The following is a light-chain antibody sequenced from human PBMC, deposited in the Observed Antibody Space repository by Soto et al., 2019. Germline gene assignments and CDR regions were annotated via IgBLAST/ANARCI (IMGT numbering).Light chain of an antibody. CDR1: TSDFGFYNY. Sequence: QSVLTQPASVSGSPGQSITISCTGTTSDFGFYNYVSWHQHHPGKAPKLLIYEVTNRHSGVSNRFSGSKSGNTASLTISGLRAEDEADYYCSSYTSSTDYVFGTGTKVTVL. J-gene: IGLJ1*01. V-gene: IGLV2-14*01. CDR3: SSYTSSTDYV. CDR2: EVT.